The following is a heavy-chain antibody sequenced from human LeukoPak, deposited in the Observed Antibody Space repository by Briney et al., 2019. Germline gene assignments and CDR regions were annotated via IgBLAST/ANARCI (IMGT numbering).Heavy chain of an antibody. Sequence: SQTLSLTCTVSGGSIRSYYWSWIRQPPGKGLEWIGYIYFSGSTSYNPSLKSRVTISVDRSKNQFSLKLSSVAAADTAVYYCARSYDTNFDYWGQGTLVAVSS. V-gene: IGHV4-59*01. CDR3: ARSYDTNFDY. CDR1: GGSIRSYY. CDR2: IYFSGST. D-gene: IGHD3-3*01. J-gene: IGHJ4*02.